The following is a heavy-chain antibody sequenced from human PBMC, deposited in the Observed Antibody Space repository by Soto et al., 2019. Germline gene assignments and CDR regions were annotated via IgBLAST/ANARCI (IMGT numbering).Heavy chain of an antibody. CDR1: GFTFSSYW. Sequence: GGSLRLSCAASGFTFSSYWMHWVRQAPGKGLVWVSRINSDGSSTSYADSVKGRFTISRDNAKNTLYLQMNSLRAEDTAVYYCARGAWSAMTNDAFDIWGQGTMSTVSS. J-gene: IGHJ3*02. D-gene: IGHD2-2*01. CDR3: ARGAWSAMTNDAFDI. CDR2: INSDGSST. V-gene: IGHV3-74*01.